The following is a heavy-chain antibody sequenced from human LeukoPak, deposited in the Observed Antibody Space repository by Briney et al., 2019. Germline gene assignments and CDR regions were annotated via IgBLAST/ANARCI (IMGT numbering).Heavy chain of an antibody. CDR2: KYHSGNT. CDR1: GDSVSTDYY. D-gene: IGHD3-22*01. Sequence: SETLSLTCGVSGDSVSTDYYWGWIRQPPGKGLEWIGQKYHSGNTYYNPSLNGRVTISVDTTKNQFSLRLTSVTAADTAVYYCTRVSSDSWGYYDYYMDVWGKGTTVTVSS. V-gene: IGHV4-38-2*01. CDR3: TRVSSDSWGYYDYYMDV. J-gene: IGHJ6*03.